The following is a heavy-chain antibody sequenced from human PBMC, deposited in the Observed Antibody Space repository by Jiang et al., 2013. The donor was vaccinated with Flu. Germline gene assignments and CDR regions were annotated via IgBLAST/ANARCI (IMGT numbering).Heavy chain of an antibody. CDR2: IIPIFGTA. J-gene: IGHJ5*02. CDR3: ARVTVVVPAAMAGWFDP. V-gene: IGHV1-69*01. D-gene: IGHD2-2*01. Sequence: QLVESGAEVKKPGSSVKVSCKASGGTFSNYAISWVRQAPGQGLEWMGGIIPIFGTANYAQKFQGRVTITADESTSTAYMDLSSLRSEDTAVHYCARVTVVVPAAMAGWFDPWGQGTLVTVSS. CDR1: GGTFSNYA.